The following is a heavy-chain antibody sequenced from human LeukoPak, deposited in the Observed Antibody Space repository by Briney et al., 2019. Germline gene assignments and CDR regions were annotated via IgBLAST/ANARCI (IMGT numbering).Heavy chain of an antibody. CDR2: INPNSGGT. D-gene: IGHD1-1*01. Sequence: ASVKVSCKASGYTFTGYYMHWVRQAPGQGLEWMGWINPNSGGTNYAQKFQGRVTMTRDTSISTAYMELSRLRSDDTAVYYCARDRHNWNDGSFWFDPWGQGTLVTVSS. J-gene: IGHJ5*02. CDR3: ARDRHNWNDGSFWFDP. CDR1: GYTFTGYY. V-gene: IGHV1-2*02.